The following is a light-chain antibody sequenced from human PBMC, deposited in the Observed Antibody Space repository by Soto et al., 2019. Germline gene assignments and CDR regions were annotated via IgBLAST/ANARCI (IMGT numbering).Light chain of an antibody. CDR2: EVS. CDR3: CSYAGSSTVI. CDR1: SSDVGSYNL. Sequence: QSALTQPASVSGSPGQSITISCTGTSSDVGSYNLVSCYQHHPGKAPKLMIYEVSKRPSGVSNRFSGSKSGNTASLTISGLQAEDEADYYCCSYAGSSTVIFGGGTQLTVL. J-gene: IGLJ2*01. V-gene: IGLV2-23*02.